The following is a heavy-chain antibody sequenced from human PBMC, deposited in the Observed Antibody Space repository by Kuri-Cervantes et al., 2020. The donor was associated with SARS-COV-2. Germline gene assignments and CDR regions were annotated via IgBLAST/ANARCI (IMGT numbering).Heavy chain of an antibody. V-gene: IGHV3-21*05. Sequence: GESLKISCAASGFTFSSYAMSWVRQAPGKGLEWVSYISSSSSYTNYADSVKGRFTISRDNAKNSLYLQMNSLRAEDTAVYYCARAPDIVVVPAAIDRRIYYYGMDVWGQGTTVTVSS. J-gene: IGHJ6*02. CDR1: GFTFSSYA. CDR2: ISSSSSYT. D-gene: IGHD2-2*01. CDR3: ARAPDIVVVPAAIDRRIYYYGMDV.